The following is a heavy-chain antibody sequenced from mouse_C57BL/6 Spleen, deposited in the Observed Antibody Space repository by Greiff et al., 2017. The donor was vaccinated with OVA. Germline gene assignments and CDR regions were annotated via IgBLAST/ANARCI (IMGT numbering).Heavy chain of an antibody. D-gene: IGHD1-1*01. Sequence: QVQLQQPGAELVRPGSSVKLSCKASGYTFTSYWMHWVKQRPIQGLEWIGNIDPSDSETHSNQKFKDKATLTVDKSSSTAYMQLRSLTSEDSAVSYCARGITTVDYWGQGTTLTVSS. CDR1: GYTFTSYW. CDR2: IDPSDSET. J-gene: IGHJ2*01. V-gene: IGHV1-52*01. CDR3: ARGITTVDY.